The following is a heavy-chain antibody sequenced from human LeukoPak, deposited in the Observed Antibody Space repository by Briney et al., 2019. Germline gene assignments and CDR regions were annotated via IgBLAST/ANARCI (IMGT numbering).Heavy chain of an antibody. CDR3: ARDLTGGEYFDS. CDR2: ISPSSSYI. Sequence: PGGSLRLSCATSGFTLSSFKMTWVRQAPGKGLEWVASISPSSSYISYADSLKGRVTASRDNAKHSVFLQMSSLRAEDTAVYYCARDLTGGEYFDSWGQGTLVSVSS. V-gene: IGHV3-21*01. J-gene: IGHJ4*02. CDR1: GFTLSSFK. D-gene: IGHD3-16*01.